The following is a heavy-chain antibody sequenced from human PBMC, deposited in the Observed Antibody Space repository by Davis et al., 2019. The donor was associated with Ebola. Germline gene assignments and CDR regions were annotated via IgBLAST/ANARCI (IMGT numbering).Heavy chain of an antibody. V-gene: IGHV4-34*01. Sequence: MPSETLSLTCAVYGGSLSNYYWSWIRQPPGKGLEWIGEIGHSGSTNYNPSLKSRVTISIDTSRNQFSLKMSSVTAADTAVYYCARRGYCSSSSCHSDYWGQGTLVTVSS. CDR3: ARRGYCSSSSCHSDY. CDR2: IGHSGST. J-gene: IGHJ4*02. CDR1: GGSLSNYY. D-gene: IGHD2-2*01.